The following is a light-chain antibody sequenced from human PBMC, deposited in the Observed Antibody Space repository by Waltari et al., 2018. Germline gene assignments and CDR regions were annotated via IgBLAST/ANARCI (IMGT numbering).Light chain of an antibody. J-gene: IGLJ2*01. CDR2: GYN. V-gene: IGLV1-44*01. Sequence: QSVLTQPPSASRTPGTRATIPCSGSSSHTVINPVNWYQQLPGTAPSLRIYGYNRRPSGVPDRFSGSKSGTSASLAISGLQSEDEVDFYCAVWDNSLNGVVFGGGTKLTVL. CDR3: AVWDNSLNGVV. CDR1: SSHTVINP.